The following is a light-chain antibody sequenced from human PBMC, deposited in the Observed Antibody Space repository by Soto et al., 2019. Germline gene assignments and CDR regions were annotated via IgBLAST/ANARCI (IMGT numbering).Light chain of an antibody. J-gene: IGKJ1*01. CDR1: QSVSSNN. CDR3: QQYGSSSTTT. V-gene: IGKV3-20*01. CDR2: GAS. Sequence: EIVLTQSPGTLSVSPGERVSLSCRASQSVSSNNLAWYQQKPGQAPRLLIYGASRRATGIPDRFSGSGSGTDFTLTISRLEPEDFAVYHCQQYGSSSTTTFGQGTKVEIK.